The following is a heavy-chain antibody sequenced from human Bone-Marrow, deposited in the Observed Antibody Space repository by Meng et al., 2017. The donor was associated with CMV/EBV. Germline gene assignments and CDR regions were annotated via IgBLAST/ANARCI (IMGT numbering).Heavy chain of an antibody. CDR3: ARPWYSSGWIDY. CDR2: INWNGGST. CDR1: GFTFDDYG. J-gene: IGHJ4*02. D-gene: IGHD6-19*01. Sequence: GGSLRLSCAASGFTFDDYGMTWVRQAPVKGLEWVSGINWNGGSTGYADSVRGRFTISRDNAKNSLYLQMNSLRAEDTAVYYCARPWYSSGWIDYWGQGTLVTVSS. V-gene: IGHV3-20*04.